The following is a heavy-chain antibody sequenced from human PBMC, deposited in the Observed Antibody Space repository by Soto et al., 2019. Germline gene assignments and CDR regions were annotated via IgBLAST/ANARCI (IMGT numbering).Heavy chain of an antibody. V-gene: IGHV4-59*01. D-gene: IGHD3-9*01. CDR2: IYYSGST. J-gene: IGHJ4*02. Sequence: PSETLSLTCTVSGGSISSYYWSWIRHPPGKGLEWIGYIYYSGSTNYNPSLKSRVTISVDTSKNQFSLKLSSVTAADTAVYYCARVAYAYYDILTGYYGPYFDYWGQGTLVTVSS. CDR3: ARVAYAYYDILTGYYGPYFDY. CDR1: GGSISSYY.